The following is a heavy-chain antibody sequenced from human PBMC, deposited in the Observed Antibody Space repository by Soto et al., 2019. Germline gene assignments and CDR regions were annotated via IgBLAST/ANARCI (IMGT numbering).Heavy chain of an antibody. CDR3: ARESVSCSGGRCHGLGFGP. CDR2: ISSSRSGI. Sequence: EVQLVESGGGLVQPGGSLRLSCAASGFTFATYSMNWVRQAPGKGLEWVASISSSRSGIYYADSVKGRFTISRDNAKNSLYLQMNSLRDEDTAVYYCARESVSCSGGRCHGLGFGPWGQGTLVTVSS. J-gene: IGHJ5*02. D-gene: IGHD2-15*01. V-gene: IGHV3-48*02. CDR1: GFTFATYS.